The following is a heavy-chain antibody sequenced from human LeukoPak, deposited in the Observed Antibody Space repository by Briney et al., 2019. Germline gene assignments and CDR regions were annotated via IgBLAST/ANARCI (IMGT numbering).Heavy chain of an antibody. V-gene: IGHV1-18*01. D-gene: IGHD6-13*01. J-gene: IGHJ4*02. CDR1: GYTFTSYG. Sequence: ASVKVSCKASGYTFTSYGISWVRQAPGQGLEWMGWISAYNGNTNYAQKLQGRVTMTTDTSTSTAYMELRSLRSDDTAVYYCARVKLLIAAAGTGYFDYWGQGTLVTVSS. CDR3: ARVKLLIAAAGTGYFDY. CDR2: ISAYNGNT.